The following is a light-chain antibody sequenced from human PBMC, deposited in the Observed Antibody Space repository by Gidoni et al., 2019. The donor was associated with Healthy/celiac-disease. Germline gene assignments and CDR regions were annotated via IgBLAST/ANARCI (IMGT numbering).Light chain of an antibody. Sequence: EIVMTQSPATLSVSPGERATLSCRASQSVSSNLAWYQQKPGQAPRLLIYGASTRATGIPARFSGSGSGTEFTRTISSLQSEDFAVYYCQQYNNWPPRYTFXXXTKLEIK. CDR1: QSVSSN. CDR2: GAS. CDR3: QQYNNWPPRYT. V-gene: IGKV3-15*01. J-gene: IGKJ2*01.